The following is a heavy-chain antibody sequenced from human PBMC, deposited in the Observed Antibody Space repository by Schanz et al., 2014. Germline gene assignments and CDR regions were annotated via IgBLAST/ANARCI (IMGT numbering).Heavy chain of an antibody. J-gene: IGHJ4*02. CDR1: GFTFSDYS. CDR3: ARIGGSVFDY. V-gene: IGHV3-48*04. D-gene: IGHD3-10*01. Sequence: EVQLVESGGGWVQPGGSLRLSCAASGFTFSDYSMNWVRQAPGKGLEWVSYIGNGGVTIYYADSVKGRFTISRDNSKNSLYLQMNSLRAEDTAVYYCARIGGSVFDYWAQGTLVTVSS. CDR2: IGNGGVTI.